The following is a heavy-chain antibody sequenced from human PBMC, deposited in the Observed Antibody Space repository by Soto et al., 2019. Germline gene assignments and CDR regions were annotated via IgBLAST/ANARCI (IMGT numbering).Heavy chain of an antibody. Sequence: PSETLSLTCAVYGGSFSGYYWSWIRQPPGKGLEWIGEINHSGSTNYNPSLKSRVTISVDTSKNQFSLKLSSVTAADTAVYYCARADYYGSGSSNWFDPWGQGTLVPVSS. V-gene: IGHV4-34*01. CDR2: INHSGST. J-gene: IGHJ5*02. CDR1: GGSFSGYY. D-gene: IGHD3-10*01. CDR3: ARADYYGSGSSNWFDP.